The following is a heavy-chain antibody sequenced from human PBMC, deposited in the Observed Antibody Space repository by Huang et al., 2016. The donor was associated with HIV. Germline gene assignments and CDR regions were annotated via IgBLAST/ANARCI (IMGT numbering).Heavy chain of an antibody. V-gene: IGHV3-30-3*01. CDR2: ISFDGPYK. D-gene: IGHD3-9*01. Sequence: QVELVESGGGVVQPGRSLRLSCVGSGFIFSNYAMHWVRQAPGKGLEWVAVISFDGPYKYYADSVKGRFTVSRDTAEDTLYLHMNSLRPDDSALYYCARDGHGKWLGQFDCLYFDYWGQGALVTVSS. J-gene: IGHJ4*02. CDR3: ARDGHGKWLGQFDCLYFDY. CDR1: GFIFSNYA.